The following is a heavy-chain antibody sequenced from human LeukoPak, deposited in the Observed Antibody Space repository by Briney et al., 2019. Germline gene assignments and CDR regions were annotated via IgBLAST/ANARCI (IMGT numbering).Heavy chain of an antibody. J-gene: IGHJ6*02. CDR1: GYTFTSYY. CDR2: INPSGGST. V-gene: IGHV1-46*01. CDR3: ARVGFATQYYYYYGMDV. Sequence: ASVKVSCKASGYTFTSYYMHWVRQAPGQGLEWMGIINPSGGSTSYAQKFQGRVTMTRDTSTSTVYMELSSLRSEDTAVYYCARVGFATQYYYYYGMDVWGQGTTVTVSS. D-gene: IGHD2-15*01.